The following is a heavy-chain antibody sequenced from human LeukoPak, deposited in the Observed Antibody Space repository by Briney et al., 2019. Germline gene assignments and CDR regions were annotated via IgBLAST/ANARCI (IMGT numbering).Heavy chain of an antibody. CDR2: IYHSGST. J-gene: IGHJ4*02. Sequence: SETLSLTCTVSGYSISSGYYWGWIRQPPGKGLERIGSIYHSGSTYYNPSLKSRVTISVDTSKNQFSLKLSSVTAADTAVYYCARGTRHFDYWGQGTLVTVSS. D-gene: IGHD1-14*01. V-gene: IGHV4-38-2*02. CDR1: GYSISSGYY. CDR3: ARGTRHFDY.